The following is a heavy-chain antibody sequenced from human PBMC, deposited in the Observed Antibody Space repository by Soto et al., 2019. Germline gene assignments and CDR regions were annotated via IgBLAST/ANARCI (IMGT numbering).Heavy chain of an antibody. Sequence: PGESLKISCKGSGYSITTYWIGWVRQMPGKGLEWMGITYPGDSDTRYSPSIQGQVTISADKSITTAYLQWSSLKASDTAMYYCARKSEGLDVWGQGTTVTVSS. V-gene: IGHV5-51*01. CDR1: GYSITTYW. CDR2: TYPGDSDT. J-gene: IGHJ6*02. CDR3: ARKSEGLDV.